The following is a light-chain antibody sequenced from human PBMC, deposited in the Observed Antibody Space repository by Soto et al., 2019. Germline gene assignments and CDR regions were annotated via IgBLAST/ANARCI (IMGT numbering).Light chain of an antibody. V-gene: IGKV3D-15*01. CDR3: QQYNDWPYT. J-gene: IGKJ2*01. CDR1: QSVSSSY. CDR2: GAS. Sequence: IVWTQSPDTLSVSPGERVTLSCMASQSVSSSYLAWYQQKPGQAPRLIIYGASTMATDIPARFSGSGSGTEFTLTISSLQSEDFAIYYCQQYNDWPYTFGQGTKVDI.